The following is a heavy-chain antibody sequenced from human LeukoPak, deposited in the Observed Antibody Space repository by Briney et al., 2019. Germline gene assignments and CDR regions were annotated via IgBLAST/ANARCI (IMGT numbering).Heavy chain of an antibody. D-gene: IGHD6-13*01. V-gene: IGHV1-8*01. CDR2: MNPNSGNT. Sequence: ASVKVSCKASGYTFTSYDINCVRQATGQGLEWMGWMNPNSGNTGYAQKFQGRVTMTRNTSISTAYMELSSLRSEDTAVYYCARGIAAAGTGNYYYYYYMDVWGKGTTVTVSS. CDR3: ARGIAAAGTGNYYYYYYMDV. J-gene: IGHJ6*03. CDR1: GYTFTSYD.